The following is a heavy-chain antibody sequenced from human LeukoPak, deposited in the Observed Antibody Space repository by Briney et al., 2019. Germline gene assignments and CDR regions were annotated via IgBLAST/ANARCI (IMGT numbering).Heavy chain of an antibody. J-gene: IGHJ4*02. V-gene: IGHV1-24*01. D-gene: IGHD1-26*01. Sequence: GASVKVSCKVSGYTLTELSMHWVRQAPGKGLEWMGGFDPEDGETIYAQKFQGRVTMTEDISTDTAYMELSSLRSEDTAVYYCATSGWWELLRAALDWGQGTLVAVSS. CDR3: ATSGWWELLRAALD. CDR1: GYTLTELS. CDR2: FDPEDGET.